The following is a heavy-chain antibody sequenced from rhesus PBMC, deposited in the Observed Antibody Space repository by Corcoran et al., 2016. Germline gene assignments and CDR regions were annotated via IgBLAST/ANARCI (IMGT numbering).Heavy chain of an antibody. D-gene: IGHD6-31*01. Sequence: QLQLQESGPGLVKPSETLSLTCAVSGYSISSGYGWSWIRQPPGKGLEWIGYISYSGSTSYNPSPKSRVTISRDTSKNQFSLKLSSVTAADTAVYYCARDRSGWYYFDYWGQGVLVTVSS. CDR1: GYSISSGYG. CDR2: ISYSGST. CDR3: ARDRSGWYYFDY. J-gene: IGHJ4*01. V-gene: IGHV4-122*02.